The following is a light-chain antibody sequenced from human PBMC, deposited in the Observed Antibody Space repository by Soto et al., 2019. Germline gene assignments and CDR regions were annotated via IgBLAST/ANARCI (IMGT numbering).Light chain of an antibody. J-gene: IGKJ4*01. CDR1: QSLNSH. CDR3: QQYSDWPPVT. Sequence: EIVMTLSPATLSVFTGERATLSCRASQSLNSHLAWYQQKPGQAPSLLIYDASTRATGIPARFSGSGSGTDFTLTISSLQSEDSAVYYCQQYSDWPPVTFGGGTKVDNK. CDR2: DAS. V-gene: IGKV3D-15*01.